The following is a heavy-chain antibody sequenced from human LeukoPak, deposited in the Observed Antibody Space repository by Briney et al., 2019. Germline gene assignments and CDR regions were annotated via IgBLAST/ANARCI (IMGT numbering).Heavy chain of an antibody. CDR1: GFTFSSYE. V-gene: IGHV3-48*03. J-gene: IGHJ5*02. D-gene: IGHD3-10*01. CDR3: ARETTYYYGSRTYNWFDP. Sequence: GGSLRLSCAASGFTFSSYEMNWVRQAPGKGLEWVSYISSSGSTIYYADSVKGRFTISRDNAKNSLCLQMNSLRAEDTAVYYCARETTYYYGSRTYNWFDPWGQGTLVTVSS. CDR2: ISSSGSTI.